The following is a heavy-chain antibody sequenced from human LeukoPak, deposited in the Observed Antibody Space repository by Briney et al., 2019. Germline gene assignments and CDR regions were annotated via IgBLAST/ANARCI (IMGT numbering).Heavy chain of an antibody. J-gene: IGHJ4*02. CDR2: INHSGST. CDR1: GGSFSGYY. V-gene: IGHV4-34*01. D-gene: IGHD2-2*01. Sequence: SETLSLTCAVYGGSFSGYYWSWIRQPPGKGLEWLGEINHSGSTNYNPSLKSRVTISVDTSKNQFSLKLNSVTAADTAVYYCARGGVVVPATLQGGSGFDYWGQGTLVTVSS. CDR3: ARGGVVVPATLQGGSGFDY.